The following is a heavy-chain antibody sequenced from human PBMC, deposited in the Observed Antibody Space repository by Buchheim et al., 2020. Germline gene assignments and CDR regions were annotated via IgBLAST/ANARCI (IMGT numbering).Heavy chain of an antibody. V-gene: IGHV3-21*01. Sequence: EVQLLESGGGLVQPGGSLRLSCAASGFTFSNYAMSWVRQAPGKGLEWVSSISSSSSYIYYADSVKGRFTISRDNAKNSLYLQMNSLRAEDTAVYYCARDLGYCSSTSCYAYYFDYWGQGTL. D-gene: IGHD2-2*01. CDR3: ARDLGYCSSTSCYAYYFDY. CDR2: ISSSSSYI. CDR1: GFTFSNYA. J-gene: IGHJ4*02.